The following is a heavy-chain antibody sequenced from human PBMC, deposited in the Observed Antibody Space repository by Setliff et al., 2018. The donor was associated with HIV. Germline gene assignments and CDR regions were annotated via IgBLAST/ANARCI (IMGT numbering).Heavy chain of an antibody. CDR3: ARDFRIQLWLRSPFDY. CDR1: GDSISSSNW. D-gene: IGHD5-18*01. Sequence: ETLSLTCAVSGDSISSSNWWSWVRQAPGKGLEWVANIKQDGSEKYYVDSVKGRFTISRDNAKNSLYLQMNSLRAEDTAVYYCARDFRIQLWLRSPFDYWGQGTLVTVSS. J-gene: IGHJ4*02. CDR2: IKQDGSEK. V-gene: IGHV3-7*01.